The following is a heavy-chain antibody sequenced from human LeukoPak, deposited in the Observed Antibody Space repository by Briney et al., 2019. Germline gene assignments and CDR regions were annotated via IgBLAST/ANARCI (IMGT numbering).Heavy chain of an antibody. CDR2: VSSDGGIK. V-gene: IGHV3-30-3*01. CDR3: ARDSETTPIHVLGY. CDR1: GFTITNYV. D-gene: IGHD2-15*01. J-gene: IGHJ4*02. Sequence: GGSLRLSCVVSGFTITNYVVHWVRQAPGKGLEWVTLVSSDGGIKYYADSVKGRFSVSRDISKNTLYLQMNSLRVDDTAAYYCARDSETTPIHVLGYWGQGTLVTVSS.